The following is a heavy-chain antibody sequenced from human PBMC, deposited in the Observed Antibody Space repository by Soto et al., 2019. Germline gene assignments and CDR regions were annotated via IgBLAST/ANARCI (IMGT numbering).Heavy chain of an antibody. D-gene: IGHD5-18*01. CDR2: IIPILGIA. CDR3: ARDGQLRNYYYYGMDV. CDR1: GGTFSSYT. J-gene: IGHJ6*02. Sequence: SVKVSCKASGGTFSSYTISWVRQAPGQGLEWMGRIIPILGIANYAQKFQGRVTITADKSTSTAYMELSSLRSEDTAVYYCARDGQLRNYYYYGMDVWGQGTTVTVSS. V-gene: IGHV1-69*04.